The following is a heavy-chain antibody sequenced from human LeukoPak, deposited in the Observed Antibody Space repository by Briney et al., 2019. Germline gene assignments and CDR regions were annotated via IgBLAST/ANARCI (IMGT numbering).Heavy chain of an antibody. V-gene: IGHV3-53*01. CDR1: GFTVSSNY. Sequence: GGSLRLSCAASGFTVSSNYMSWVRQASGKGLEWVSVIYSGGNTYYADSVKGRFTISRDNSKNTLYLQMNSLRAEDTAVYYCARAGRFGPPEGYWGQGTLVTVSS. CDR3: ARAGRFGPPEGY. J-gene: IGHJ4*02. CDR2: IYSGGNT. D-gene: IGHD3-10*01.